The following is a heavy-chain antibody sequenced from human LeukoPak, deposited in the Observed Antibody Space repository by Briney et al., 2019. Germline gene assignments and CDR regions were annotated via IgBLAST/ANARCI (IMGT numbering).Heavy chain of an antibody. CDR1: GFTFSDYY. J-gene: IGHJ6*03. D-gene: IGHD3-10*01. Sequence: GGSLRLSCAASGFTFSDYYMSWIRQAPGKGLEWVSYISSSGSTISYADSVKGRFTISRDNAKNSLYLQLNSLRAEDTAVYYCARVGSAMVRGHMDVWGKGATVTVSS. CDR3: ARVGSAMVRGHMDV. CDR2: ISSSGSTI. V-gene: IGHV3-11*01.